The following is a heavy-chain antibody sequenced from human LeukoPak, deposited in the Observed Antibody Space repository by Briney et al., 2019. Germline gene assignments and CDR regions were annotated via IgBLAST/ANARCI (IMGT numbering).Heavy chain of an antibody. CDR3: ARDYSSGWYSYYFDY. CDR1: GFTFISYS. V-gene: IGHV3-48*01. J-gene: IGHJ4*02. D-gene: IGHD6-19*01. CDR2: ISSSSSTI. Sequence: PGGSLRLSCAASGFTFISYSMNWVRQAPGKGLEWVSYISSSSSTIYYADSVKGRFTISRDNAKNSLYLQMNSLRAEDTAVYYCARDYSSGWYSYYFDYWGQGTLVTVSS.